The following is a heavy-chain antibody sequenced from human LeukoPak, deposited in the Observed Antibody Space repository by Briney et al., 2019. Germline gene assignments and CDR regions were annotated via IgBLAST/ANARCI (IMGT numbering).Heavy chain of an antibody. J-gene: IGHJ4*02. CDR3: ASGGIVVVVAALDY. Sequence: SVKVSCKASGGTFSSYAISWVRQAPGQGLEWMGGIIPIFGTANYAQKFQGRVTITADESTSAAYMELSSLRSEDTAVYYCASGGIVVVVAALDYWGQGTLVTVSS. CDR1: GGTFSSYA. D-gene: IGHD2-15*01. V-gene: IGHV1-69*13. CDR2: IIPIFGTA.